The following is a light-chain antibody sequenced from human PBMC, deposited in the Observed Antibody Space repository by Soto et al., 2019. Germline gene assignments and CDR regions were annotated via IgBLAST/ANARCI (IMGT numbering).Light chain of an antibody. J-gene: IGKJ2*01. CDR2: GAS. Sequence: EIVLTQSPGTLSLSPGERATLSCRASQSVNSNYLAWYQQKPGQAPRILIYGASSRATVIPDRFSGSGSGKDFTLTISRLGPEDLAVYYCQKYGSSPRYTFGQGTKLEIK. CDR3: QKYGSSPRYT. CDR1: QSVNSNY. V-gene: IGKV3-20*01.